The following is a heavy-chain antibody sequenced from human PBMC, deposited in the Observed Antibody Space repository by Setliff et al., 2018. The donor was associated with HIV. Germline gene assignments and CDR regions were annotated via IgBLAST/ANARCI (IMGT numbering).Heavy chain of an antibody. CDR1: GGSISSHS. V-gene: IGHV4-59*11. CDR2: IYYSGST. D-gene: IGHD2-2*01. Sequence: PSETLSLTCIVSGGSISSHSWNWIRQPPGKGLEWIGSIYYSGSTNYNPSLKSRVTISEDTSKNHFSLKLSSVTAADTAVYYCARKVPSNAFDLWGHGTMVTVSS. J-gene: IGHJ3*01. CDR3: ARKVPSNAFDL.